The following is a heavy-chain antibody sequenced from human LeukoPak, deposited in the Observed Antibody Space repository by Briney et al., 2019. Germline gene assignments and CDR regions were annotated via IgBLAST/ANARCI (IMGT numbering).Heavy chain of an antibody. CDR3: ARGNEYYDFWSGYHYFDY. D-gene: IGHD3-3*01. Sequence: GASVKVSCKASGYTFTGYYMHWVRQAPGQGLEWMGWINPNSGGTNYAQKFQGRVTMTRDTSISTAYMELSRLRSDDTAVYYCARGNEYYDFWSGYHYFDYWGQGTLVTVSS. CDR1: GYTFTGYY. V-gene: IGHV1-2*02. J-gene: IGHJ4*02. CDR2: INPNSGGT.